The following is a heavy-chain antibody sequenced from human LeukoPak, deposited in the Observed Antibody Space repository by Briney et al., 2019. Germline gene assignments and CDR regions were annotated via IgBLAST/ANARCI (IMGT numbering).Heavy chain of an antibody. CDR2: IIPIFGTT. V-gene: IGHV1-69*05. D-gene: IGHD3-9*01. Sequence: SVTVSCKASGGTFSSSAISWVRQAPGQGLEWMGGIIPIFGTTNYAQKFQGRVTITTDESTGTAYMELSSLRSEDTAVYYCARLKVLRYFDLFDPWGQGTLVTVSS. CDR3: ARLKVLRYFDLFDP. J-gene: IGHJ5*02. CDR1: GGTFSSSA.